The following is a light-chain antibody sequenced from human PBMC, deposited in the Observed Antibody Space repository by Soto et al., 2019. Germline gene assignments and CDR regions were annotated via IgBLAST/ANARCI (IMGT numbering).Light chain of an antibody. CDR2: DVS. V-gene: IGKV1-5*01. J-gene: IGKJ1*01. CDR1: QSVSTW. CDR3: QQYNRYST. Sequence: DIDPSQSPPTLSASVGDRVTLTSRASQSVSTWLAWYQQKPGKAPKVLIYDVSTLESGVPSRFSGSGSGTEFTLTIGSLQPDDFAIYYCQQYNRYSTFGQGSKVAI.